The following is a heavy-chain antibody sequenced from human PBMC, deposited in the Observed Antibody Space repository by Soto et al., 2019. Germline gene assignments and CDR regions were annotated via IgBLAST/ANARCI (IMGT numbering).Heavy chain of an antibody. J-gene: IGHJ6*02. CDR1: GYTFTGYY. Sequence: ASVKVSCKASGYTFTGYYMHWVRQAPGQGLEWMGWINPNSGGTNYAQKFQGWVTMTRDTSISTAYMELSRLRSDDTAVYYCATVTTRGVFYGMDVWGQGTTVTVSS. CDR2: INPNSGGT. D-gene: IGHD4-4*01. CDR3: ATVTTRGVFYGMDV. V-gene: IGHV1-2*04.